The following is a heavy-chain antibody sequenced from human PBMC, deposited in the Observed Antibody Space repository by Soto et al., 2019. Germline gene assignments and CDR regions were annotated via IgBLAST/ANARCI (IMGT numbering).Heavy chain of an antibody. CDR1: GFSFPSYS. V-gene: IGHV3-74*02. CDR3: TKGSWGFDS. CDR2: INSDGSTI. Sequence: EVQLVESGGGLVQPGGSLRLSCAASGFSFPSYSMSWVRQAPGKGLLWVSRINSDGSTITYADSVKGRFTISRDNAKNTVYLQMNSLRAEDTAVYYCTKGSWGFDSWGQGTLVTVSS. D-gene: IGHD7-27*01. J-gene: IGHJ4*02.